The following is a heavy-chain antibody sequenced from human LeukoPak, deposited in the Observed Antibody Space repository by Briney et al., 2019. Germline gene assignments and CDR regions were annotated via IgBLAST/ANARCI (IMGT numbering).Heavy chain of an antibody. CDR1: GFTFSSYW. CDR2: INRDGGAQ. D-gene: IGHD1-26*01. J-gene: IGHJ3*02. V-gene: IGHV3-7*01. Sequence: GGSLRLSCSASGFTFSSYWMSWVRQAPGKGLEWMANINRDGGAQNYVDSVKGRFTISRDNAKNSLFLQMNNLRAEDTALYYCARDGIPTYAFDIWAKGQWSPSLQ. CDR3: ARDGIPTYAFDI.